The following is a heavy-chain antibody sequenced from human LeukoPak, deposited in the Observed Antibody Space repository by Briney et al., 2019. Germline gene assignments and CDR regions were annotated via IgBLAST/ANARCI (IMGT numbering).Heavy chain of an antibody. Sequence: SETLSLTCTVSGGSISSGSYYWSWIRQPAGKGLEWIGRIYTSGSTNYNPSLKSRVTISVDTSKNQFSLKLNSVTAADTAVYYCARAPSRLGSYYYFDYWALGTLVTVSS. CDR2: IYTSGST. CDR3: ARAPSRLGSYYYFDY. V-gene: IGHV4-61*02. D-gene: IGHD3-10*01. CDR1: GGSISSGSYY. J-gene: IGHJ4*02.